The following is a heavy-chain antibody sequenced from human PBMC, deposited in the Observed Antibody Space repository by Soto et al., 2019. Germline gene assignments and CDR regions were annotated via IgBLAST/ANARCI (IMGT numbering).Heavy chain of an antibody. CDR2: VNPNSGGT. J-gene: IGHJ6*02. CDR3: ARDPRGSIAAAGPTYYYYVMDV. CDR1: GYTFTGYY. D-gene: IGHD6-13*01. Sequence: EASVKVSCKASGYTFTGYYMHWVRQAPGQGLEWMGWVNPNSGGTNYAQKFQGWVTMTRDTSISTAYMELSRLRSDDTAVYYCARDPRGSIAAAGPTYYYYVMDVRGQRTTVTVSS. V-gene: IGHV1-2*04.